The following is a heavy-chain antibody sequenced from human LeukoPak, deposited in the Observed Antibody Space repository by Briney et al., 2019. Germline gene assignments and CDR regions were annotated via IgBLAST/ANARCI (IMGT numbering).Heavy chain of an antibody. J-gene: IGHJ4*02. CDR3: ARSPSSGWYEGCFDY. D-gene: IGHD6-19*01. V-gene: IGHV1-69*13. CDR1: GGTFSSYA. Sequence: GASVKVSCKASGGTFSSYAISWVRQAPGQGLEWMGGIIPIFGTANYAQKFQGRATITADESTSTAYMELSSLRSEDTAVYYCARSPSSGWYEGCFDYWGQGTLVTVSS. CDR2: IIPIFGTA.